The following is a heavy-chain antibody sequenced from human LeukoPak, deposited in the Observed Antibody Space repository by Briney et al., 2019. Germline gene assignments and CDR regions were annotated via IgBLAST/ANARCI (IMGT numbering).Heavy chain of an antibody. Sequence: GGSLRLSCAASGFTVSSNYMSWVRQAPGKGLEWVSVIYSGGSTYYADSVKGRFTISRDNSKNTLYLQMNSLRAEDTAVYYCARDQEYSSGWAYYYYMDVWGKGTTVTVSS. D-gene: IGHD6-19*01. CDR3: ARDQEYSSGWAYYYYMDV. J-gene: IGHJ6*03. V-gene: IGHV3-66*01. CDR2: IYSGGST. CDR1: GFTVSSNY.